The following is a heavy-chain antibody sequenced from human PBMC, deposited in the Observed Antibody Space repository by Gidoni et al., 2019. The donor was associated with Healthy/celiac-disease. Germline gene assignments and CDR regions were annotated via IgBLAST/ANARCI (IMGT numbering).Heavy chain of an antibody. CDR3: AKSLDEGENDY. V-gene: IGHV3-9*01. Sequence: EVQLVESGGGLVQPGRSLRLSCAASGFTFDDYAMHWVRQAPGKGLEWVSGISWNSGSIGYADSVKGRFTISRDNAKNSLYLQMNSLRAEDTALYYCAKSLDEGENDYWGQGTLVTVSS. CDR1: GFTFDDYA. CDR2: ISWNSGSI. J-gene: IGHJ4*02. D-gene: IGHD1-1*01.